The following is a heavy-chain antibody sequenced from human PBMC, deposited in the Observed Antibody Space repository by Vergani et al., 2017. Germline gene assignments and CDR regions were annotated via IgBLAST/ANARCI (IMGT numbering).Heavy chain of an antibody. Sequence: QVQLQESGPGLVKPSETLSLTCTVSGGSISSYYWSWIRQPAGKGLEWIGRIYTSGSTNYDPSLKSRGTMSVDTSKNQFSLKLSSVTAADTAVYYCARAKYDYYYYYMDVWGKGTTVTVSS. V-gene: IGHV4-4*07. CDR1: GGSISSYY. J-gene: IGHJ6*03. CDR2: IYTSGST. CDR3: ARAKYDYYYYYMDV. D-gene: IGHD2-2*01.